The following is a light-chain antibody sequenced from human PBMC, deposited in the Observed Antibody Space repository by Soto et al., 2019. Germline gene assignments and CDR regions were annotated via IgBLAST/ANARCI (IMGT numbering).Light chain of an antibody. CDR2: KAS. CDR1: QSISSW. V-gene: IGKV1-5*03. Sequence: DIQMTLSPSTLSASVGDRVTITCRASQSISSWLAWYQQKPGKAPKLLIYKASSLESGVPSRFSGSGSGTEFTLTISSLQPDDFATYYCQQYNSYALFGGGTKVEIK. J-gene: IGKJ4*01. CDR3: QQYNSYAL.